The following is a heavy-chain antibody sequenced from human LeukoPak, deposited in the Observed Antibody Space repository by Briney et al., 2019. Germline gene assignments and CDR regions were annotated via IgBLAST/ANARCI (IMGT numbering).Heavy chain of an antibody. CDR2: INHSGST. D-gene: IGHD3-10*01. Sequence: SETLSLTCAVYGGSFSGYYWSWLRQPPGKGLEWIGEINHSGSTNYNPSLKSRVTISVDTSKNQFSLKLSSVTAADTAVYYCARHATIYGSGSYSRFDYWGQGTLVTVSS. CDR3: ARHATIYGSGSYSRFDY. CDR1: GGSFSGYY. J-gene: IGHJ4*02. V-gene: IGHV4-34*01.